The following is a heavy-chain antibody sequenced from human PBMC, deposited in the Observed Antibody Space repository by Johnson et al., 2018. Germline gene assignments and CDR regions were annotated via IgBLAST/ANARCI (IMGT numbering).Heavy chain of an antibody. D-gene: IGHD1-26*01. CDR1: GFAFSDYW. J-gene: IGHJ6*03. CDR3: VTGVGPYYYYRDV. V-gene: IGHV3-7*01. CDR2: MREEGGEK. Sequence: VQLLESGGGLVQPGGSLRLPCVASGFAFSDYWMSWVRQAPGKGLEWVANMREEGGEKYYADSVKGRFTISRDNAKKSLYLQINSLRVEDTAVYYWVTGVGPYYYYRDVWGKGTTVTVSS.